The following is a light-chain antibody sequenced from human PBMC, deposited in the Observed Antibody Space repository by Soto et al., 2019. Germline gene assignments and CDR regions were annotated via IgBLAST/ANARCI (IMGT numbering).Light chain of an antibody. J-gene: IGLJ1*01. CDR1: SSNIGSNT. V-gene: IGLV1-44*01. CDR2: SNN. Sequence: QSVLTQPPSASGTPGQRVTISCSGSSSNIGSNTVNWYQQLPGTAPKLLIYSNNHRPSGVPDRFSGYKSGTSASLAISGLQSEDEADYYCAAWDDSLNVYVFGTGTKLTVL. CDR3: AAWDDSLNVYV.